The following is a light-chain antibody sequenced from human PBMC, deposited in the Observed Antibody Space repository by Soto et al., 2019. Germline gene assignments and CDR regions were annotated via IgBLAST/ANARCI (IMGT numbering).Light chain of an antibody. CDR2: LGS. J-gene: IGKJ3*01. Sequence: DIVMTQSPLSLPVTPGEPASISCRSSQSLLHSNGYNYLDWYLQNPGQSPQLLIYLGSNRASGVPDRFSGSGSGTDFTLKISRVEAEDVGVYYCMQALQTPTFGPGTKVDIK. CDR1: QSLLHSNGYNY. V-gene: IGKV2-28*01. CDR3: MQALQTPT.